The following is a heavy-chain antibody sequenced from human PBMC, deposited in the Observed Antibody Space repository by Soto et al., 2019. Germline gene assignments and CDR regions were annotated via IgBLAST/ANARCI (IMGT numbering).Heavy chain of an antibody. Sequence: SVKVSCKGSGDGISSDFGSWGRQATGQGLEWMGGIIPIFGTANYAQKFQGRVTITADESTSTAYMELSSLRSEDTAVYYCAIEYSSSPPYYPIGYWGQGTLVTVSS. D-gene: IGHD6-6*01. CDR3: AIEYSSSPPYYPIGY. CDR1: GDGISSDF. CDR2: IIPIFGTA. J-gene: IGHJ4*02. V-gene: IGHV1-69*13.